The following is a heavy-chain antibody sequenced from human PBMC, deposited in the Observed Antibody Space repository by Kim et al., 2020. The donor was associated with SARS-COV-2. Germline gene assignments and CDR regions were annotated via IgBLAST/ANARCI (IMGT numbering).Heavy chain of an antibody. CDR2: IYTSGST. Sequence: SETLSLTCTVSGGSISSGSYYWSWIRQPAGKGLEWIGRIYTSGSTNYNPSLKSRVTISVDTSKNQFSLKLSSVTAADTAVYYCARDDQTYSSGWYGARAIEYYFDYWGQGTLVTVSS. CDR3: ARDDQTYSSGWYGARAIEYYFDY. J-gene: IGHJ4*02. V-gene: IGHV4-61*02. CDR1: GGSISSGSYY. D-gene: IGHD6-19*01.